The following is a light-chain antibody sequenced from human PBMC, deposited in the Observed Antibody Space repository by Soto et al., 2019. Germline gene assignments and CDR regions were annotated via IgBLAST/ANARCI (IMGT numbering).Light chain of an antibody. J-gene: IGLJ1*01. CDR2: NVY. V-gene: IGLV2-14*03. CDR1: SSDVGAYNF. CDR3: SAYTVSRTDV. Sequence: QSPLTQPSAVSGSPGQSITISCTGTSSDVGAYNFVSWHQQHPGKAPKLMIYNVYDRPSGISYRCSGSKSGNTASLTISGLQGEDEADYYCSAYTVSRTDVFGTGTKVTVL.